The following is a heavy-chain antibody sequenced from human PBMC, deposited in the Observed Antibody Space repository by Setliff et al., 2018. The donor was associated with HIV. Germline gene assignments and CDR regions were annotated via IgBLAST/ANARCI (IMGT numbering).Heavy chain of an antibody. CDR3: ARGGTNGAPGYYYMDV. D-gene: IGHD2-8*01. CDR1: GYTFTSYA. CDR2: IIPIFGTV. J-gene: IGHJ6*03. V-gene: IGHV1-69*13. Sequence: SVKVSCKASGYTFTSYAMNWVRQAPGQGLEWMGWIIPIFGTVKYAQKFQGRVTITADGSTSTAYMEVSRLRSEDTAVYYCARGGTNGAPGYYYMDVWGKGTTVTVSS.